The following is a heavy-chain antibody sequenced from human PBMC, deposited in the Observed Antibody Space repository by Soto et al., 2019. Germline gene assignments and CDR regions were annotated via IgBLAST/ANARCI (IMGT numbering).Heavy chain of an antibody. D-gene: IGHD3-10*01. Sequence: GGSLRLSCAASGFTVCSNYMSWVGQSPGKGLEWVSVIYSGGSTYYADSVKGRFTISRDNSKNTLYLQMNSLRAEDTAVYYCARGGDYYGSGSPGMDVWGQGTTVTVSS. J-gene: IGHJ6*02. CDR3: ARGGDYYGSGSPGMDV. CDR2: IYSGGST. V-gene: IGHV3-53*01. CDR1: GFTVCSNY.